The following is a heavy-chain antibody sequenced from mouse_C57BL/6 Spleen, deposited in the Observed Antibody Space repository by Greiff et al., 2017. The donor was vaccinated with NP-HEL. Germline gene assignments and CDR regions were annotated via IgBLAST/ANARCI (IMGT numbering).Heavy chain of an antibody. Sequence: VQLQQSGPGLVQPSQSLSITCTVSGFSLTSYGVHWVRQSPGKGLEWLGVIWSGGSTAYNAAFISRLSISKDNSNSQIFYKMNSLQADDTAIYYCASLYDYEFAYWGQGTLVTVSA. D-gene: IGHD2-4*01. J-gene: IGHJ3*01. CDR3: ASLYDYEFAY. CDR2: IWSGGST. CDR1: GFSLTSYG. V-gene: IGHV2-2*01.